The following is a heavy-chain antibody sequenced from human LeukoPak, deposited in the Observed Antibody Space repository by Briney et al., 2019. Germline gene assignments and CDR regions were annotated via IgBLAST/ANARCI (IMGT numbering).Heavy chain of an antibody. D-gene: IGHD3-22*01. CDR1: GFTFSSYW. CDR2: INSDGSST. CDR3: ARVRYYYDSSGYYFDYYYMDV. V-gene: IGHV3-74*01. Sequence: PGGSLRLSCAASGFTFSSYWMHWVRQAPGKGLVWVSRINSDGSSTSYADSVKGRFTISRDNAKNTLYLQMNSLRAEDTAVYYCARVRYYYDSSGYYFDYYYMDVWGKGTTVTVSS. J-gene: IGHJ6*03.